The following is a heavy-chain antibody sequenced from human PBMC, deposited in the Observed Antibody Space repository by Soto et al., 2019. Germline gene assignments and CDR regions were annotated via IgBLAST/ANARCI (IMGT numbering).Heavy chain of an antibody. V-gene: IGHV3-30-3*01. CDR2: ISFDGDKT. CDR3: AREDDYNYSYLNYGLDV. Sequence: PGGSLRLSCAASGFTFKIYALHWVRQAPGKGLEWVAVISFDGDKTYYADSVKGRFTISRDNFKNTLSLQMNNLRIEDAGLYFCAREDDYNYSYLNYGLDVWGQGSTVTGSS. D-gene: IGHD4-4*01. CDR1: GFTFKIYA. J-gene: IGHJ6*02.